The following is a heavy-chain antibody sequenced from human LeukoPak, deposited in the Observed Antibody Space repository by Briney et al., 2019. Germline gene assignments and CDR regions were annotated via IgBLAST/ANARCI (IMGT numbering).Heavy chain of an antibody. V-gene: IGHV4-39*01. D-gene: IGHD3-22*01. J-gene: IGHJ4*02. CDR1: GGSISSSSYY. Sequence: SETLSLTCTVSGGSISSSSYYWGWIRQPPGKGLEWIGGIYYSGSTYYNPSLKSRVTISVDTSKNQFSLKLSSVTAADTAVYYCARGSFYSDSSTYYALWLWGQGTLVTVSS. CDR2: IYYSGST. CDR3: ARGSFYSDSSTYYALWL.